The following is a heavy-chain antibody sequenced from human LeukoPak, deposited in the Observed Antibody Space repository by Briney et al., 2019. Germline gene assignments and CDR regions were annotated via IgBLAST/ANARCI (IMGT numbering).Heavy chain of an antibody. Sequence: PGGSLRLSCAASGFTFSSYAMHWVRQAPGKGLEWVAVISYDGSNKYYADSVKGRFTISRDNSKNTLYLQMNSLRAEDTAVYYCAKSFYYAFEYWGQGTLVTVSS. V-gene: IGHV3-30*04. CDR2: ISYDGSNK. CDR3: AKSFYYAFEY. CDR1: GFTFSSYA. D-gene: IGHD3-22*01. J-gene: IGHJ4*02.